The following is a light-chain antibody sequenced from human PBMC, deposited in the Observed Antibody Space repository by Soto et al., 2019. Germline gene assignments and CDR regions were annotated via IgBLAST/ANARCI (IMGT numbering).Light chain of an antibody. V-gene: IGKV3-20*01. J-gene: IGKJ1*01. Sequence: EIVLTQSPGTLSLSPGERATISCRASQSVSSSYLAWYQQKPGQAPRLLIYGASSRATGIPDRFSGSGSGTVFTLTISRLEPEDFAVYYCQQYGSSPRTFGQGTKVDIK. CDR3: QQYGSSPRT. CDR2: GAS. CDR1: QSVSSSY.